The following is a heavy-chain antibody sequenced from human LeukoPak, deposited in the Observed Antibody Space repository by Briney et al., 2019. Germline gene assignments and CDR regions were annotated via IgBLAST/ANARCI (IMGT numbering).Heavy chain of an antibody. D-gene: IGHD2-15*01. CDR3: ASEYCSGGTCRQGFDY. Sequence: ASVKLSCKASGFTFTGYYMHWVRQAPGQGLEYVGWINPNSGDTNHAQNFQGRVTLTRDTSISTAYMELSSLRSDDSALYYCASEYCSGGTCRQGFDYWGQGTLVTVSS. CDR2: INPNSGDT. CDR1: GFTFTGYY. V-gene: IGHV1-2*02. J-gene: IGHJ4*02.